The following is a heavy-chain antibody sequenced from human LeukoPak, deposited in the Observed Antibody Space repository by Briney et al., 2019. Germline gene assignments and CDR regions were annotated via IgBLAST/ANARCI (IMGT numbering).Heavy chain of an antibody. V-gene: IGHV4-59*08. J-gene: IGHJ4*02. D-gene: IGHD3-10*01. CDR1: GGSITSYY. Sequence: NPSETLSLTCTVSGGSITSYYWSWIRQPPGKGLEWIGYIYYSGSTYYNPSLKSRVTISVDTSKNQFSLKLSSVTAADTAVYYCASPYGSGSNKVAGGYWGQGTLVTVSS. CDR2: IYYSGST. CDR3: ASPYGSGSNKVAGGY.